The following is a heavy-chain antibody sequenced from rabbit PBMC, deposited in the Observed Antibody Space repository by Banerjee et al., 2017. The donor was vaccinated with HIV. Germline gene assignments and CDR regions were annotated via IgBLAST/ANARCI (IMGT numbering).Heavy chain of an antibody. D-gene: IGHD6-1*01. CDR1: GFSFSSSYW. J-gene: IGHJ4*01. CDR3: ARGLTLVDL. CDR2: IYAGSSTNT. V-gene: IGHV1S45*01. Sequence: QEQLEESGGDLVEPEGSLTLTCTASGFSFSSSYWIYWVRQAPGKGLEWIACIYAGSSTNTYYASWAKGRFTISKTSSTTVTLQMTSLTAADTATYFCARGLTLVDLWGPGTLVTVS.